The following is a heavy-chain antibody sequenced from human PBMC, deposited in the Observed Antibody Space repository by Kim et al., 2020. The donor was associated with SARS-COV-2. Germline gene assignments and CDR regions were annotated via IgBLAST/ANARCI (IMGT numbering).Heavy chain of an antibody. CDR2: ITSDGTSM. J-gene: IGHJ4*02. CDR3: ATDSAGALGY. D-gene: IGHD2-21*01. CDR1: GFTLSSYW. Sequence: GGSLRLSCAASGFTLSSYWMHWVRQTPGKGLMWVSRITSDGTSMIYADSVRGRFTISRDSAKNTLYLQMNSLRDEDTAVYYCATDSAGALGYWGQGTLVTVSS. V-gene: IGHV3-74*01.